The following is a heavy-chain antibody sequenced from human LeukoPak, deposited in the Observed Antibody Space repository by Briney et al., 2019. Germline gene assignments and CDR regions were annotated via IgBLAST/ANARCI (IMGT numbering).Heavy chain of an antibody. Sequence: GGSLRLSRAASGFTVSSNYMSWVRQAPGKGLEWVSVIYSGGSTYYADSVKGRFTISRDNSKNTLYLQMNSLRAEDTAVYYCARASSGSSDYWGQGTLVTVSS. CDR2: IYSGGST. D-gene: IGHD3-10*01. CDR3: ARASSGSSDY. V-gene: IGHV3-53*01. J-gene: IGHJ4*02. CDR1: GFTVSSNY.